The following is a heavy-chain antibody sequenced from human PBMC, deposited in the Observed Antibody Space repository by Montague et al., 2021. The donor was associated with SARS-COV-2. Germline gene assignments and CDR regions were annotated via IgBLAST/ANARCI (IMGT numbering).Heavy chain of an antibody. CDR1: GGSISSSSYY. CDR2: IYYSGST. V-gene: IGHV4-39*01. CDR3: ARHPGITMLVVVIPSAFEF. Sequence: SETLSLTCTVSGGSISSSSYYWGWIRQPPGKGLEWIGSIYYSGSTYYNPSLKSRVTLSVDTSKNQFSLKLSSVTAADTAVYYCARHPGITMLVVVIPSAFEFWGHGTMGTVSS. D-gene: IGHD3-22*01. J-gene: IGHJ3*01.